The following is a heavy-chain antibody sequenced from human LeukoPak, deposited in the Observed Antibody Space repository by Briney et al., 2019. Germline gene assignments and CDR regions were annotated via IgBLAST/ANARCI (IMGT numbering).Heavy chain of an antibody. D-gene: IGHD6-13*01. J-gene: IGHJ4*02. CDR2: IIPIFGTA. CDR3: AREGQQRLVWAY. CDR1: GGTFSSYA. V-gene: IGHV1-69*13. Sequence: ASVKVSCKASGGTFSSYAISWVRQAPGQGLEWMGGIIPIFGTANYAQKFQGRVTITADESTSTAYMELSSLRSEDTAVYYCAREGQQRLVWAYGGKGPLAPVS.